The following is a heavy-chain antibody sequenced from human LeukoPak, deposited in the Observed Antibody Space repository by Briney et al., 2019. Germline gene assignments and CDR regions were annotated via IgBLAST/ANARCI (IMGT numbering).Heavy chain of an antibody. CDR2: ISISGDNK. J-gene: IGHJ6*03. CDR1: GFTVSNYA. D-gene: IGHD2-15*01. CDR3: ANRGVGYFYMDV. V-gene: IGHV3-23*01. Sequence: GGSLRLSCAASGFTVSNYAMTWVRQAPGRGLEWVSGISISGDNKYYADSVKGRFTISRDNSKNTLYLQMNSLRDEDTDVYFCANRGVGYFYMDVWGKGTTVTVSS.